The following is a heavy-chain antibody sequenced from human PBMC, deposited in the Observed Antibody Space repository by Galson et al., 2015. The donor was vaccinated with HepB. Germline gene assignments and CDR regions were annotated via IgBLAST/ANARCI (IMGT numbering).Heavy chain of an antibody. J-gene: IGHJ6*03. V-gene: IGHV1-3*01. CDR3: ARVGQRFGVLPSFYYYMDV. CDR2: INAGNGNT. D-gene: IGHD3-10*01. CDR1: GYTFTSYA. Sequence: SVKVSCKASGYTFTSYAMHWVRQAPGQRLEWMGWINAGNGNTKYSQKFQGRVTITRDTSASTAYMELSSLRSEDTAVYYCARVGQRFGVLPSFYYYMDVWGKGTTVTVSS.